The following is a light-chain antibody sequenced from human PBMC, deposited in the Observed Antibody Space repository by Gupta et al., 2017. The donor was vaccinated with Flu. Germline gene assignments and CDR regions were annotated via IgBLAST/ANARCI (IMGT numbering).Light chain of an antibody. J-gene: IGKJ3*01. CDR2: AAS. V-gene: IGKV1-39*01. CDR3: QQCDNTPLT. CDR1: QSISSY. Sequence: DIQMTQSPSSLSASVGDRVTITCRASQSISSYLNWYQQKPGKAPKLLIYAASSLQSGVPSRFSGSGSGTDFTLTISRLQPEDIATYYCQQCDNTPLTFGHGTKVEIK.